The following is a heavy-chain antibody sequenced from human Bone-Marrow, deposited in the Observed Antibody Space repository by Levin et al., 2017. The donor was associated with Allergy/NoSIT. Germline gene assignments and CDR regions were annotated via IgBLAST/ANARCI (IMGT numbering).Heavy chain of an antibody. CDR1: GASIRSYY. Sequence: NSSETLSLTCTVSGASIRSYYWSWIRQPPGKGLEWVGYVYDNRNTNHNPSLKSRVTMSVDTSTNQFSLSLSAVTAEDTAVYYCVRVQAVAGTHYFAYWGQGALVTVSS. J-gene: IGHJ4*02. D-gene: IGHD6-19*01. V-gene: IGHV4-59*08. CDR3: VRVQAVAGTHYFAY. CDR2: VYDNRNT.